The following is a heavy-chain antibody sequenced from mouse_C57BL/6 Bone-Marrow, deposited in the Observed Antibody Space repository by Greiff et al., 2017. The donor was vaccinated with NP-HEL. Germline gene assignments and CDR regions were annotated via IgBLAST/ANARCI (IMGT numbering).Heavy chain of an antibody. CDR1: GYTFTDYY. CDR3: ARSYYYGSSNFDY. CDR2: INPNNGGT. V-gene: IGHV1-26*01. D-gene: IGHD1-1*01. Sequence: EVQLQQSGPELVKPGASVKISCKASGYTFTDYYMNWVKQSHGKSLEWIGDINPNNGGTSYNQKFKGTATLTVDKSSSTAYMELRSLTSEDSAVYYCARSYYYGSSNFDYWGQGTTLTVSS. J-gene: IGHJ2*01.